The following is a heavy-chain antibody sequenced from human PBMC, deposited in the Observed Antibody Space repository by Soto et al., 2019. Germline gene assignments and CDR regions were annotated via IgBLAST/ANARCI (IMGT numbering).Heavy chain of an antibody. CDR1: GFTFSNYA. V-gene: IGHV3-30-3*01. Sequence: QVQLVESGGGVVQPGRSLRLSCAASGFTFSNYAMHWVRQAPGKGLEWVAVISYDGSNKYYADSVKGRFTISRDNSKNPLFLQMNSLRAEDTAVYYCARELAYYYDSSGYSVPFGYWGQGTLVTVSS. D-gene: IGHD3-22*01. CDR3: ARELAYYYDSSGYSVPFGY. J-gene: IGHJ4*02. CDR2: ISYDGSNK.